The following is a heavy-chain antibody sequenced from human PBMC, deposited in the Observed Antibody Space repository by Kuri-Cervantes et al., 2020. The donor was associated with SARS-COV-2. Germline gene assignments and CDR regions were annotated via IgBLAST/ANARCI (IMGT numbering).Heavy chain of an antibody. CDR2: LKTNSGNT. V-gene: IGHV1-24*01. D-gene: IGHD3-22*01. J-gene: IGHJ3*02. CDR1: GNTLPELP. CDR3: ARGAARDYYDSSGYLLPDDAFDI. Sequence: ASVQVSCKVSGNTLPELPLHWVRQAPGKGLEWMGMLKTNSGNTLYAQIFLDRVTMTRDTSTSTAYMELRSLRSDDTAVYYCARGAARDYYDSSGYLLPDDAFDIWGQGTMVTVSS.